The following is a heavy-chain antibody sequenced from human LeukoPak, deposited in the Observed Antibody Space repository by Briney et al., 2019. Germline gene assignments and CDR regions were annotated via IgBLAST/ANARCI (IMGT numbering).Heavy chain of an antibody. CDR2: IKEDGSEK. CDR3: ARVAAAVSDAFDY. CDR1: GFTFSSYG. V-gene: IGHV3-7*01. D-gene: IGHD6-13*01. Sequence: GGSLRLSCAASGFTFSSYGMSWVRQAPGKGLEWVANIKEDGSEKYYVDSVKGRFAISRDNAKNSLYLQMNSLRAEDTAVYYCARVAAAVSDAFDYWGQGTLVTVSS. J-gene: IGHJ4*02.